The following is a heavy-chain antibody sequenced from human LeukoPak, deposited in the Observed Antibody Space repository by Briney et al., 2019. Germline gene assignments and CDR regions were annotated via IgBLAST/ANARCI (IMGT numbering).Heavy chain of an antibody. J-gene: IGHJ2*01. CDR3: ARNSLGVCGGDCYPPGDL. CDR1: GFTFSSYE. Sequence: GGSLRLSCAASGFTFSSYEMNWVRQAPGKGLEWVSSISSSSSYIYYADSVKGRFTISRDNAKNSLYLQMNSLRAEDTAVYYCARNSLGVCGGDCYPPGDLWGRGTLVTVSS. D-gene: IGHD2-21*02. CDR2: ISSSSSYI. V-gene: IGHV3-21*01.